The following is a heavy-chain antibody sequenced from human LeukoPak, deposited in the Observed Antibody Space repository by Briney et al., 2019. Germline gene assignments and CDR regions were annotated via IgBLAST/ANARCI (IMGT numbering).Heavy chain of an antibody. J-gene: IGHJ4*02. V-gene: IGHV3-23*01. CDR2: ISGSGGST. Sequence: GGSLRLSCAASGFTFSSYAMRWVRQAPGKGLEWVSAISGSGGSTYYAAAVKGRFTISRDNSKNTLYLQMNSLRAEDTAVYYCAKAPYGSGSLRPHYFDYWGQGTLVTVSS. D-gene: IGHD3-10*01. CDR3: AKAPYGSGSLRPHYFDY. CDR1: GFTFSSYA.